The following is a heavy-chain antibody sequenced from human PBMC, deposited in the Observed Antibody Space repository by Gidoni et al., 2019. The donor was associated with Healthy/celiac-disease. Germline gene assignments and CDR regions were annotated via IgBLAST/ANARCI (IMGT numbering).Heavy chain of an antibody. J-gene: IGHJ6*02. CDR2: SSISSSYI. Sequence: EVQLVESGVGLVKPAGSLRLSCAASGFTFSRYSLNWLRQAPGKGLEWFADSSISSSYIYYEDSVKGRLTISRENAKNSLYLQMNSLRAEDTAVYYCARVPLDWYGMDVWGQGTTVTVSS. CDR1: GFTFSRYS. D-gene: IGHD3-9*01. V-gene: IGHV3-21*01. CDR3: ARVPLDWYGMDV.